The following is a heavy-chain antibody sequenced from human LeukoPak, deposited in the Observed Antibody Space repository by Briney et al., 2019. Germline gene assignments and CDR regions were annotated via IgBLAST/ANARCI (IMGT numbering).Heavy chain of an antibody. V-gene: IGHV1-2*02. J-gene: IGHJ4*02. D-gene: IGHD5-12*01. CDR3: ARDVGYDPLDY. Sequence: GASVKVSCKASGYTFTSYYIHWVRQAPGQGLEWMGWINPNSGGTNYAQKVQGRVTMTRDTSISTAYMDLSRLRSDDTAVYYCARDVGYDPLDYWGQGTLVTVSS. CDR1: GYTFTSYY. CDR2: INPNSGGT.